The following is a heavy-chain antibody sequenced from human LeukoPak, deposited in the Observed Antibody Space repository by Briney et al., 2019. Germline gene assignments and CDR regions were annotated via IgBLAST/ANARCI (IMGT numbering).Heavy chain of an antibody. Sequence: PGESLKISCQASGYNSGFSFTNYWIAWVRQMPGKGLEWMGVIHPGDSDTIYSPSFQGQVTISVDKSINTAYLQWSSLKASDTATYFCARRWSHYDAFDIWGQGTMVTVSS. V-gene: IGHV5-51*01. CDR1: GYNSGFSFTNYW. J-gene: IGHJ3*02. D-gene: IGHD5-24*01. CDR3: ARRWSHYDAFDI. CDR2: IHPGDSDT.